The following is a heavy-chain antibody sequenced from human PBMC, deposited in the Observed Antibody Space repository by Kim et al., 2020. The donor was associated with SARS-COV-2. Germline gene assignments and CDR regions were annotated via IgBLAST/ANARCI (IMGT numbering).Heavy chain of an antibody. J-gene: IGHJ3*02. CDR3: ARVQISGYYYFIEEQVNAFDI. CDR1: GFTFSSYE. Sequence: GGSLRLSCAASGFTFSSYEMNWVRQAPGKGLEWVSYISSSGSTIYYADSVKGRFTISRDNAKNSLYLQMNSLRAEDTAVYYCARVQISGYYYFIEEQVNAFDIWGQGTMVTVSS. V-gene: IGHV3-48*03. CDR2: ISSSGSTI. D-gene: IGHD3-22*01.